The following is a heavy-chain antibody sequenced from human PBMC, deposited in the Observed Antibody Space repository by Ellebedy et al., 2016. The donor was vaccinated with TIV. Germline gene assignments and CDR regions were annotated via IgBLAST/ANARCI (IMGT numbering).Heavy chain of an antibody. CDR3: ASGNPRGGEQGGAFYI. CDR1: GFTFSSYG. Sequence: GESLKISCAASGFTFSSYGMHWVRQAPGKGLEWVAVISYDGNNKFYADSVKGRFTLSRDTSKNTVYLQMDSLRAEDTAVYYCASGNPRGGEQGGAFYIWGQGTMVTVSS. D-gene: IGHD2-15*01. V-gene: IGHV3-30*03. CDR2: ISYDGNNK. J-gene: IGHJ3*02.